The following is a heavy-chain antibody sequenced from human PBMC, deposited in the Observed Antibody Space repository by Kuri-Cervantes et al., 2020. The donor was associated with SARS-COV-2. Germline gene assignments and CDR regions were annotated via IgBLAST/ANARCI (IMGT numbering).Heavy chain of an antibody. CDR1: GGSISSYY. CDR3: ATGVLWFRELLGGDDY. J-gene: IGHJ4*02. Sequence: SETLSLTCTVSGGSISSYYWSWIRQPAGKGLEWIGRIYTSGSTNYNPSLKSRVTMSVDTSKNQFSLKLSSVTAADTAVYYCATGVLWFRELLGGDDYWGQGTLVTVSS. V-gene: IGHV4-4*07. D-gene: IGHD3-10*01. CDR2: IYTSGST.